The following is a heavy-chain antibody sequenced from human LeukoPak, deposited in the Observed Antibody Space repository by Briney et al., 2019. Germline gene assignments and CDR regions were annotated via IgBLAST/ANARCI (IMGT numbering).Heavy chain of an antibody. Sequence: GASVKVSCKVSGYTLTELSMHWVRQAPGKGPEWMGGFDPEDGETIYAQKFQGRVTMTEDTSTDTAYMELSSLRSEDTAVYYCATEPYCSSTSCFNDAFDIWGQGTMVTVSS. J-gene: IGHJ3*02. CDR1: GYTLTELS. V-gene: IGHV1-24*01. CDR2: FDPEDGET. D-gene: IGHD2-2*01. CDR3: ATEPYCSSTSCFNDAFDI.